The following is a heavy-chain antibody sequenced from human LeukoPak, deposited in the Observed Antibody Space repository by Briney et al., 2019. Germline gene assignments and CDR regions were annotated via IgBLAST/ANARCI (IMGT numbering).Heavy chain of an antibody. CDR1: GFTFSSYG. V-gene: IGHV3-33*01. CDR3: TRERKSGIAAFDY. D-gene: IGHD6-13*01. CDR2: IWYDGINI. J-gene: IGHJ4*02. Sequence: GGSLRLSCAASGFTFSSYGMHWVRQAPGKGLEWVAVIWYDGINIFHADSVRGRFTISRDNSKNTVYLQMNSLRAEDTAVYYCTRERKSGIAAFDYWGQGTLVTVSS.